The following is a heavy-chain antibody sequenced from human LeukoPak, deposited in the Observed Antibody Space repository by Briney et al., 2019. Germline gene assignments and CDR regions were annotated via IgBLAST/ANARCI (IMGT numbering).Heavy chain of an antibody. V-gene: IGHV3-23*01. D-gene: IGHD6-13*01. CDR2: ISGRGFST. CDR3: AKDPARSSTWYGDL. CDR1: GFTFSSYA. Sequence: GGSLRLSCAASGFTFSSYAMSWVRQAPGKGLEWVSVISGRGFSTYYADSVKGRFSISRDNSKNTLYLQMNSLRADDTAVYYCAKDPARSSTWYGDLWGQGTLVTVSS. J-gene: IGHJ5*02.